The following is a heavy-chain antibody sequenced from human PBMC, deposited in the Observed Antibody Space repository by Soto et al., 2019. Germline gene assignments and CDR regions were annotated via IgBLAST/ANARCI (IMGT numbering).Heavy chain of an antibody. CDR2: INAGNGNT. V-gene: IGHV1-3*01. J-gene: IGHJ1*01. D-gene: IGHD6-19*01. Sequence: GASVKVSCKASGYTFTSYAMHWVRQAPGQRLEWMGWINAGNGNTKYSQKFQGRVTITRDTSASTAYMELSSLRSEDTAVYYCAVPSFSGYGSGWYLFAFRGRRSPVTVSA. CDR3: AVPSFSGYGSGWYLFAF. CDR1: GYTFTSYA.